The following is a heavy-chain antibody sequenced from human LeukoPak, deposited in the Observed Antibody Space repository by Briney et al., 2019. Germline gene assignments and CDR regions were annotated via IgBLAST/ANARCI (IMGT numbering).Heavy chain of an antibody. CDR1: GGSISTSAYY. V-gene: IGHV4-39*07. CDR2: IYHSGNT. J-gene: IGHJ4*02. Sequence: SETLSLTCIVSGGSISTSAYYWGWIRQPPGEGLQWIGSIYHSGNTYYNSSLKSRVTISVDKSKNQFSLKLSSVTAADTAVYYCASLYCSGGSCPFGYWGQGTLVTVSS. CDR3: ASLYCSGGSCPFGY. D-gene: IGHD2-15*01.